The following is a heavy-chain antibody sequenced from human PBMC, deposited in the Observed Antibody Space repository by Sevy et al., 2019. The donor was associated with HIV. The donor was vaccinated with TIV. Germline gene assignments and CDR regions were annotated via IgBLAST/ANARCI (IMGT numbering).Heavy chain of an antibody. J-gene: IGHJ6*02. CDR1: GFTFSSYA. D-gene: IGHD6-19*01. Sequence: GGSLRLSCADSGFTFSSYAMHWVRQAPGKGLEWVAVISYDGSNKYYADSVKGRFTISRDNSKNTLYLQMNSLRAEDTAVYYCAREPIAVAGRFYYYGMDVWGQGTTVTVSS. CDR3: AREPIAVAGRFYYYGMDV. CDR2: ISYDGSNK. V-gene: IGHV3-30-3*01.